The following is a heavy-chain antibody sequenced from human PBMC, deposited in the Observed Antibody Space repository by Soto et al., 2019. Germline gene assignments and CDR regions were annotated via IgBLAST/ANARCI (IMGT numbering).Heavy chain of an antibody. CDR3: ARGYCSSTSCYDYNDYVSGADY. V-gene: IGHV1-18*04. D-gene: IGHD2-2*01. CDR2: ISAYNGNT. J-gene: IGHJ4*02. CDR1: GYTFTSYG. Sequence: QVQLLQSGAEVKKPGASVKVSCKASGYTFTSYGVTWVRQAPGQGLEWMGWISAYNGNTNYAQKFQGRVTMTTDTSTTIAYVELRSVRSDDTAIYYCARGYCSSTSCYDYNDYVSGADYWGQGALVTVSS.